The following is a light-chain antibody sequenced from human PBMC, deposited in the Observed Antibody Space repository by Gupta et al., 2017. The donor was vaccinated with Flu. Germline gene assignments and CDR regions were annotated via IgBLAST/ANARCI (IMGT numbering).Light chain of an antibody. V-gene: IGLV3-21*01. J-gene: IGLJ3*02. Sequence: GETASSAGRRDNIGSETVPWYQQLPGQAPILIIYETDDRPSGIPDRFSGSNSENTATLTISGVEAGDEADYYCQIWETSTDAWLFGGGTMLTVL. CDR3: QIWETSTDAWL. CDR1: NIGSET. CDR2: ETD.